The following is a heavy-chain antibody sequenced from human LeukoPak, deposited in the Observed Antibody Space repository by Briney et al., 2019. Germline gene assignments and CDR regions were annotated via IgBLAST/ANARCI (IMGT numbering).Heavy chain of an antibody. D-gene: IGHD5-12*01. Sequence: GGSLRLSCEASGFTFSSYAIHWVRQAPGKGLEWVAVISYDGSDKYYADSVKGRFTLSRDNSKNTVYLQMNSLRVEDTAVYYCAGGIYSGYDSADYWGQGTLVTVSS. CDR1: GFTFSSYA. V-gene: IGHV3-30*04. J-gene: IGHJ4*02. CDR3: AGGIYSGYDSADY. CDR2: ISYDGSDK.